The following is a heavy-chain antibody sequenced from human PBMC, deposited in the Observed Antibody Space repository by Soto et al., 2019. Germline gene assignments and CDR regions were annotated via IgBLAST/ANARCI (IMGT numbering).Heavy chain of an antibody. V-gene: IGHV4-4*02. CDR1: GGSISSSNW. J-gene: IGHJ6*02. CDR2: IYHSGST. CDR3: ARGRGVRAYYGMDA. D-gene: IGHD2-15*01. Sequence: PSETLSLTCAVSGGSISSSNWWSWVRQPPGKGLEWLGEIYHSGSTNYTPSLKSRVTISVDKSKNQFSLKLSSVTAADAAVYYCARGRGVRAYYGMDAWGQGTTGNDS.